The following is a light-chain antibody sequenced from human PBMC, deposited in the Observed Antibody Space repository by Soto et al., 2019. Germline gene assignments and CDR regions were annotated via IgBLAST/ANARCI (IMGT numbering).Light chain of an antibody. Sequence: QCVLTQPASVSGSPGQSITISCTGTSSDVGLYDYVSWYQQHPGKAPQLMIYAVSNRPSGVSNRFSASKSGNTASLFISGLQAEDEADYYCSSYTSDSSYVFGSGTKVTVL. CDR2: AVS. CDR3: SSYTSDSSYV. V-gene: IGLV2-14*01. CDR1: SSDVGLYDY. J-gene: IGLJ1*01.